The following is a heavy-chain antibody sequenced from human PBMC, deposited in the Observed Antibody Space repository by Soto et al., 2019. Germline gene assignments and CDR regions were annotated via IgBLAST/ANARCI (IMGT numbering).Heavy chain of an antibody. CDR2: IWYDGSNK. D-gene: IGHD6-13*01. J-gene: IGHJ6*02. CDR1: GFTFSSYG. V-gene: IGHV3-33*01. Sequence: GGSLRLSCAASGFTFSSYGMHWVRQAPGKGLEWVAVIWYDGSNKYYADSVKGRFTISRDNSKNTLYLQMNSLRAEDTAVYYCARPRIAAAGTDGMDVWGQGTTVTVSS. CDR3: ARPRIAAAGTDGMDV.